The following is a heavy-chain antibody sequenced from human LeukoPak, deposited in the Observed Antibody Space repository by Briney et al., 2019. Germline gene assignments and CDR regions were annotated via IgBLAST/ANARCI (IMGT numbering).Heavy chain of an antibody. D-gene: IGHD3/OR15-3a*01. J-gene: IGHJ5*02. Sequence: GGSLRLSCAASGFIFSDHYMDWVRQAPGKGLEWVGRARNKANHYTTQYAAPVKGRFTISRDESKNSLYLQMNSLEIEDTAVYFCARGRTGSGVDWFDPWGQGTLVTVSS. CDR1: GFIFSDHY. CDR3: ARGRTGSGVDWFDP. CDR2: ARNKANHYTT. V-gene: IGHV3-72*01.